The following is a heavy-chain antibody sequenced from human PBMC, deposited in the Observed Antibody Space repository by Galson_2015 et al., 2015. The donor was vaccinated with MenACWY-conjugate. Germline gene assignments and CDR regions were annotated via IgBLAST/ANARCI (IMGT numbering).Heavy chain of an antibody. CDR1: GFTLSHYW. CDR2: IREDGSET. Sequence: LRLSCAASGFTLSHYWMSWVRQAPGKGLEWVATIREDGSETFHVDSVKDRFTISRDNVQNSLHLQMNSLRVEDTAVYYCARPVRNRLTIAVPYYFDHWGQGTLVAVAS. J-gene: IGHJ4*02. V-gene: IGHV3-7*03. D-gene: IGHD2-21*01. CDR3: ARPVRNRLTIAVPYYFDH.